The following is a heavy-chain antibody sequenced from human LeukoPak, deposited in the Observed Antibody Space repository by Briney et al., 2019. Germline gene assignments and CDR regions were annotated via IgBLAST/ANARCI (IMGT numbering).Heavy chain of an antibody. CDR3: ARDQTYSGSGIYTYFDY. CDR1: GGSISSGSYY. Sequence: PSQTLSLTCTVSGGSISSGSYYWSWIRQPAGKGLEYLGRISSTGSTNYNPSLRSRVTISADTSKNHFSLKLTSVTAADTAVYYCARDQTYSGSGIYTYFDYWGQGILVTVSS. J-gene: IGHJ4*02. V-gene: IGHV4-61*02. D-gene: IGHD3-10*01. CDR2: ISSTGST.